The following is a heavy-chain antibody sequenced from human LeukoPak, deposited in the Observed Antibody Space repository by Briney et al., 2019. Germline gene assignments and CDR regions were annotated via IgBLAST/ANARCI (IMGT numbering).Heavy chain of an antibody. CDR1: GGSISSGSYY. V-gene: IGHV4-61*02. Sequence: SQTLSLTCTVSGGSISSGSYYWSWIRQPAGKGLERIGRIYTSGSTNYNPSLKSRVTISVDTSKNQFSLKLSSVTAADTAVYYCTRRSRDGYSSFDYWGQGTLVTVSS. CDR2: IYTSGST. J-gene: IGHJ4*02. CDR3: TRRSRDGYSSFDY. D-gene: IGHD5-24*01.